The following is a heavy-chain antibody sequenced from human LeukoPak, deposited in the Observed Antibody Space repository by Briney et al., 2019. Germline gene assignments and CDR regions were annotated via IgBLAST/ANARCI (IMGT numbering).Heavy chain of an antibody. CDR1: GGTFSSYA. CDR2: IIPIFGTA. D-gene: IGHD6-19*01. Sequence: SVKVSCKASGGTFSSYAISWVRQAPGQGLEWMGGIIPIFGTANYAQKFQGRVTITADESTSTAYMELSSLRSEDTAVYYCARHLGIAVAGTVVGAFDIWGQGTMVTVSS. J-gene: IGHJ3*02. CDR3: ARHLGIAVAGTVVGAFDI. V-gene: IGHV1-69*13.